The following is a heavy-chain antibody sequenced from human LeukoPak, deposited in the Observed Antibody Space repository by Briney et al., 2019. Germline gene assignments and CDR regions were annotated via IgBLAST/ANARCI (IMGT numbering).Heavy chain of an antibody. CDR1: GVSVISRSYY. CDR3: ATHSGDPDDY. CDR2: IYYSGSA. V-gene: IGHV4-39*01. Sequence: PSETLSLTCTVSGVSVISRSYYWAWIPPRPGQGLEWIGNIYYSGSAYSNPSLKSRVAISIDTSKNQFSLTLSSVTAADTAVYYCATHSGDPDDYWGQGTLVTVSS. J-gene: IGHJ4*02. D-gene: IGHD7-27*01.